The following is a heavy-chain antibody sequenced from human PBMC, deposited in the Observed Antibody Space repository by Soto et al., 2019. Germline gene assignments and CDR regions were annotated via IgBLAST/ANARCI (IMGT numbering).Heavy chain of an antibody. CDR1: GGSFTDYI. CDR2: IIPMFGTP. D-gene: IGHD1-26*01. Sequence: ASVKVSCKASGGSFTDYIFDWVRQAPGQGLEWMGGIIPMFGTPKYAQKFQHRVTISADVSTGTAYMELTRLRFDDTAVYYCAGGRDQPPVGLYFESWGEGTRVTVSS. CDR3: AGGRDQPPVGLYFES. V-gene: IGHV1-69*13. J-gene: IGHJ4*02.